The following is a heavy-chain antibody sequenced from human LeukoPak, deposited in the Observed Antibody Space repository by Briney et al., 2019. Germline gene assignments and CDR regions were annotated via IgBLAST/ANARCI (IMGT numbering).Heavy chain of an antibody. CDR1: GFTFTSYS. CDR3: VKEIFRNGFHGLDV. V-gene: IGHV3-23*01. Sequence: GGSLRLSCAASGFTFTSYSMNWVRQAPGKGLEWVSTISGGGGSTYYADSVKGRFTISRDNSKNTLYLQVNSLRAEDTAVYYCVKEIFRNGFHGLDVWGQGTTVTVSS. CDR2: ISGGGGST. D-gene: IGHD5-24*01. J-gene: IGHJ6*02.